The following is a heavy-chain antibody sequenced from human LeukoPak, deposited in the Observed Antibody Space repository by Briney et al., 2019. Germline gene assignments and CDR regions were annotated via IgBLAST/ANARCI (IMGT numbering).Heavy chain of an antibody. Sequence: ASVKVSCKASGGTFSSYAISWVRQAPGQGLEWMGGIIPIFGTANYAQKFQGRVTITADESTSTAYMELSSLRSEDTAVYYCASSIAETYYYYGMDVWGQGTTVTVSS. CDR2: IIPIFGTA. D-gene: IGHD6-13*01. J-gene: IGHJ6*02. V-gene: IGHV1-69*13. CDR3: ASSIAETYYYYGMDV. CDR1: GGTFSSYA.